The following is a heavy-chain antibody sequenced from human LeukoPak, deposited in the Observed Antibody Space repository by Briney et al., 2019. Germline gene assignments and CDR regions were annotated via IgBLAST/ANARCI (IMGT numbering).Heavy chain of an antibody. CDR3: ARRGRYDSSGYFSG. J-gene: IGHJ4*02. CDR1: GGSISSYY. CDR2: IYYSGST. V-gene: IGHV4-59*08. D-gene: IGHD3-22*01. Sequence: PSETLSLTCTVSGGSISSYYWSWIRQPPGKGLEWIGYIYYSGSTNYNPSLKSRVTISVDTSKNQFSLKLSSVTAADTAVYYCARRGRYDSSGYFSGWGQGTLVTVSS.